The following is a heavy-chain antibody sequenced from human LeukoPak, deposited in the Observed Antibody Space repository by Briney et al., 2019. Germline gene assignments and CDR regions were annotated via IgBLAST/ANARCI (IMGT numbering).Heavy chain of an antibody. CDR3: ARVEALAVAGTAGFDY. V-gene: IGHV3-21*01. CDR2: ISSSSSYI. D-gene: IGHD6-19*01. J-gene: IGHJ4*02. Sequence: GGTLRLSCAASGFTFSSYSMNWVRQAPGKGLEWVSSISSSSSYIYYADSVKGRFTISRDNAKNSLYLQMNSLRAEDTAVYYCARVEALAVAGTAGFDYWGQGTLVTVSS. CDR1: GFTFSSYS.